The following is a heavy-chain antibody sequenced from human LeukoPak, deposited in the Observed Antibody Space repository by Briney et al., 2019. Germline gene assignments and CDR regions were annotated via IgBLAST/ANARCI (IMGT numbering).Heavy chain of an antibody. CDR2: IYYSGST. Sequence: SETLSLTCTVSGGSISSSSYYWGWIRQPPGKGLEWIGSIYYSGSTYYNPSLKSRVTISVDTSKNQFSLKLSSVTAADTAVYYCARGYVAGDYWGQGTLVTVSS. D-gene: IGHD5-12*01. CDR1: GGSISSSSYY. V-gene: IGHV4-39*01. CDR3: ARGYVAGDY. J-gene: IGHJ4*02.